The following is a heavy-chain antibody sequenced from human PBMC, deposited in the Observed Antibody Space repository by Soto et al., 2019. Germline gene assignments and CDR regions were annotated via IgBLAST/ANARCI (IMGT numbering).Heavy chain of an antibody. CDR3: AGGSGSYYADY. CDR1: GGSISSGGYS. CDR2: IYHSGST. Sequence: TSETLSLTCAVPGGSISSGGYSWSWIRQPPGKGLEWIGYIYHSGSTYYNPSLKSRVTISVDRSKNQFSLKLSSVTAADTAVYYCAGGSGSYYADYWGQGTLVTVSS. J-gene: IGHJ4*02. D-gene: IGHD3-10*01. V-gene: IGHV4-30-2*01.